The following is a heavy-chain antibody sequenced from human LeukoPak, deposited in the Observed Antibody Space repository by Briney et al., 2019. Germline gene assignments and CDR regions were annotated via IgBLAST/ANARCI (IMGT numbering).Heavy chain of an antibody. D-gene: IGHD3-16*01. CDR3: AKEGSRRRFDFDS. CDR2: AGTATDT. Sequence: PGGSLRLSCAASGFTFSNFAMSSFRQAPGRGLEWVSAAGTATDTSYADSVKGRFTISRDNSKNTLYLQMNSLGAEDTAVYYCAKEGSRRRFDFDSWGRGTLVTVSS. CDR1: GFTFSNFA. V-gene: IGHV3-23*01. J-gene: IGHJ4*02.